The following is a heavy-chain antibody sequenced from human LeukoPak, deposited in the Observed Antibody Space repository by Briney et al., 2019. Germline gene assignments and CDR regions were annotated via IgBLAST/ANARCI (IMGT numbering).Heavy chain of an antibody. D-gene: IGHD4-17*01. CDR3: ARGGYGDLYWYFDL. J-gene: IGHJ2*01. V-gene: IGHV4-34*01. Sequence: SETLSLTCAVYGGSFSGYYWSWIRQPPGKGLEWIGEINQSGSTNYNPSLKSRVTISVDTSKNQFSLKLSSVTAADTAVYYCARGGYGDLYWYFDLWGRGTLVTVSS. CDR1: GGSFSGYY. CDR2: INQSGST.